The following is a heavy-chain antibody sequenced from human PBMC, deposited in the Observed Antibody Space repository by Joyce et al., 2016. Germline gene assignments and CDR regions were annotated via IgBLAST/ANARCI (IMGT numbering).Heavy chain of an antibody. CDR3: ARSQWLAPLMY. CDR1: GGPFRGFF. Sequence: QVQLQQWGAGLLKPSETLSLTCAVSGGPFRGFFWTWVRQPPGKGREWIGDINNSGDTNYNPALKTRVTFSVDTSKNQFSLKLTSLSAADTAVYYCARSQWLAPLMYWGQGTPVTVSS. V-gene: IGHV4-34*01. D-gene: IGHD6-19*01. CDR2: INNSGDT. J-gene: IGHJ4*02.